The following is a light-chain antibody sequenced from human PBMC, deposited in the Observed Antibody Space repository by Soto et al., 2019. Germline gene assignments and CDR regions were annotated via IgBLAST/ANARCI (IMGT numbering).Light chain of an antibody. CDR3: QQRSNWPPYT. J-gene: IGKJ2*01. V-gene: IGKV3-11*01. CDR2: DAS. Sequence: EIVLTQSPATLSLSPGERATLSCRASQSVSSYLAWYQQKPGQAPRLLIYDASNRVTGIPARFSGSGSGTDFTLTISSLEPEDFAVYYCQQRSNWPPYTLGQGTKLESK. CDR1: QSVSSY.